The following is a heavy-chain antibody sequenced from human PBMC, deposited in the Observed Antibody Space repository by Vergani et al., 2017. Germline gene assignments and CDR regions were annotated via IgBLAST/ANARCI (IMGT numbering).Heavy chain of an antibody. V-gene: IGHV4-38-2*01. CDR3: ARPENYCGGDCYWGEGIDAFDI. J-gene: IGHJ3*02. CDR1: GYSISSGYY. CDR2: IYHSGST. Sequence: QVQLQESGPGLVKPSETLSLTCAVSGYSISSGYYWGWIRQPPGKGLEWIGSIYHSGSTYYNPSLKSRVTISVDTSQNQFALKRSSVTAADTAVYYCARPENYCGGDCYWGEGIDAFDIWGQGTMVTVSS. D-gene: IGHD2-21*01.